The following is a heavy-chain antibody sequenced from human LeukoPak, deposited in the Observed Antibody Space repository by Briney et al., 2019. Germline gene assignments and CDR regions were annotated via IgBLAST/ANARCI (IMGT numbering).Heavy chain of an antibody. CDR3: ARGGNSPDY. CDR1: GFTFSTYS. D-gene: IGHD2/OR15-2a*01. J-gene: IGHJ4*02. V-gene: IGHV3-48*02. Sequence: GGSLRLSCAASGFTFSTYSINWVRQAPGKGLEWVSYISSSGSTIYYTDSVRGRFTVSRDNAKNSLYLQMNSLRDEDTAVYYCARGGNSPDYWGQGTLVTVSS. CDR2: ISSSGSTI.